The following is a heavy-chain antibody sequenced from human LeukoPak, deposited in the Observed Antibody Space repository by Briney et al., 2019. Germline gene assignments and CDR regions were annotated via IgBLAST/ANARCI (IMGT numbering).Heavy chain of an antibody. Sequence: QPGGSLRLSCAASGFTFSSYAMGWVRQAPGKGLEWVSAISGSGAGTYYADSVKGRFTISRDNSKNTLYLQMNSLRAEDTAVYYCAKATDSIVVVVAATRVDPWGQGTLVIVSS. V-gene: IGHV3-23*01. CDR1: GFTFSSYA. CDR2: ISGSGAGT. D-gene: IGHD2-15*01. CDR3: AKATDSIVVVVAATRVDP. J-gene: IGHJ5*02.